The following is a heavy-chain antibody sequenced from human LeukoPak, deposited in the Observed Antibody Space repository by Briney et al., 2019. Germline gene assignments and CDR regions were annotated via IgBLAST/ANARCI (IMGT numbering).Heavy chain of an antibody. CDR2: IIPMVGIA. CDR3: ARESELAMIVVLITN. V-gene: IGHV1-69*04. Sequence: SVKVSCKASRDTFSSYPISWVRQAPGQGLEWMGRIIPMVGIANYAQKFRGRVTITADKSTSTAYMEMRSLRSEDTAVYYCARESELAMIVVLITNWGRGTLVTVSS. D-gene: IGHD3-22*01. J-gene: IGHJ4*02. CDR1: RDTFSSYP.